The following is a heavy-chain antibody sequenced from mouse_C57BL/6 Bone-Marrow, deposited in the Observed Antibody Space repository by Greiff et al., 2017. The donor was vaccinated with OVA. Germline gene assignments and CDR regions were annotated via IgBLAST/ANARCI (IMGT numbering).Heavy chain of an antibody. CDR2: IYPRSGNT. V-gene: IGHV1-81*01. J-gene: IGHJ2*01. CDR3: ARGVLKLLRSYFDD. D-gene: IGHD1-1*01. Sequence: VQLQQSGAELARPGASVKLSCKASGYTFTSYGISWVKQRTGQGLEWIGEIYPRSGNTYYNEKFKGKATLTADKSSSTAYLELRSLTSEDSAVYFCARGVLKLLRSYFDDWGQGTTLTVSS. CDR1: GYTFTSYG.